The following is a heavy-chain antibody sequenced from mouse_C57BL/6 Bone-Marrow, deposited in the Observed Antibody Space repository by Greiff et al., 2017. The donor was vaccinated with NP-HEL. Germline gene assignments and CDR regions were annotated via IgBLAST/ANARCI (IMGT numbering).Heavy chain of an antibody. J-gene: IGHJ4*01. CDR3: ARGATVVGDYAMDY. CDR1: GYTFTSYW. V-gene: IGHV1-64*01. CDR2: IYPNSGST. D-gene: IGHD1-1*01. Sequence: QVQLQQPGAELVKPGASVTLSCKASGYTFTSYWMPLFTPSPGPFLEWIGMIYPNSGSTNYDEKFKSKATLTVDKSSSTAYMQLSSLTSEDSAVYYCARGATVVGDYAMDYWGQGTSVTVSS.